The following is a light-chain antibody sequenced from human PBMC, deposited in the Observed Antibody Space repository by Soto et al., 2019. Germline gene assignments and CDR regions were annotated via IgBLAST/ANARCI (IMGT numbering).Light chain of an antibody. V-gene: IGKV3-15*01. CDR1: QSVSSN. J-gene: IGKJ1*01. CDR2: GAS. CDR3: QQYNNWPLLA. Sequence: EIGMTQSPVTLSVSPGERATLSCRASQSVSSNLAWYQQKPGQAPRLLIYGASTRATGIPARFSGSGSGTEFTLTISSLQSEDFAVYYCQQYNNWPLLAFGQGTKVEIK.